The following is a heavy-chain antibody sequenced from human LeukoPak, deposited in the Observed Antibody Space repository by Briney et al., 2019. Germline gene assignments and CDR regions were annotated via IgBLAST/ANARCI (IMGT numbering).Heavy chain of an antibody. Sequence: SETLSLTCDVYGGSFSGYYWSWIRQPPGKGLEWIGEINHSGSTNYNPSLKSRVTISVDTSKNQFSLKLSSVTAADTAVYYCARGWGSGSYYYYYYYMDVWGKGTTVTVSS. CDR1: GGSFSGYY. CDR2: INHSGST. V-gene: IGHV4-34*01. J-gene: IGHJ6*03. CDR3: ARGWGSGSYYYYYYYMDV. D-gene: IGHD3-10*01.